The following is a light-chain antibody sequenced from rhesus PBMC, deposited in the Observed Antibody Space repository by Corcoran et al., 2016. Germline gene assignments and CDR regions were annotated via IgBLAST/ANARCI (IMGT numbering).Light chain of an antibody. CDR1: ETVSFFGTEL. CDR3: LQSKKSPRT. Sequence: DLVLTQSPASLAVSPGQRATITCRASETVSFFGTELMHWYHQKPGHPPKLLIYTAYEKATGVPARFSGSGSGTDFTLTIKPVEADDAADYYCLQSKKSPRTFGQGTKVEIK. J-gene: IGKJ1*01. V-gene: IGKV7-13*02. CDR2: TAY.